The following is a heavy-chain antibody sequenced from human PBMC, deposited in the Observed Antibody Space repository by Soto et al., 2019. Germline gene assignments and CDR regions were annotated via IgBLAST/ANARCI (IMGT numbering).Heavy chain of an antibody. J-gene: IGHJ4*02. CDR2: IIPILGIA. CDR3: ARAPYDILTGRTKGFDY. V-gene: IGHV1-69*02. D-gene: IGHD3-9*01. Sequence: QVQLVQSGAEVKKPGSSVKVSCKASGGTFSSYTISWVRQAPGQGLEWMGRIIPILGIANYAQKFQGRVTITADKSTGTAYMELSSLRSEDTAVYYCARAPYDILTGRTKGFDYWGQGTLVTVSS. CDR1: GGTFSSYT.